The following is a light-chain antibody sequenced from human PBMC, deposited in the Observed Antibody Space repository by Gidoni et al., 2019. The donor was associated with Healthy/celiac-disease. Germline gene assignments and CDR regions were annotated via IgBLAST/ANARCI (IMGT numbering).Light chain of an antibody. CDR3: CSYAGSSVE. CDR1: SSDVGSYNL. Sequence: QSALTQPASVSGSPGQSITISCTGTSSDVGSYNLVSWYQQHPGKAPKLMIYEGSKRPSGVSNRFSGSKSGNTASLTISGLQAEDEADYYCCSYAGSSVEFGGGTKLTVL. J-gene: IGLJ2*01. V-gene: IGLV2-23*01. CDR2: EGS.